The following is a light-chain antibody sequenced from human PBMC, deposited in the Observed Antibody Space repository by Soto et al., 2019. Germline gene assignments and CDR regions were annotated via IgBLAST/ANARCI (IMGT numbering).Light chain of an antibody. J-gene: IGLJ3*02. CDR1: SSDVGGYNF. CDR2: EVT. CDR3: CSHSSSITWM. Sequence: QSALTQTGSVSGSPGQSITISCTGTSSDVGGYNFVSWYQQHPGKAPKLIIHEVTNRPSGVSGRFSGSKSGNTAFLTISGLQAEDEAVYYCCSHSSSITWMFGGGTKLTVL. V-gene: IGLV2-14*03.